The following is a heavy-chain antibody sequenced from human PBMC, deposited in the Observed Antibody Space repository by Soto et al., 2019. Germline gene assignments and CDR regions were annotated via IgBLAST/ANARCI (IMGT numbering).Heavy chain of an antibody. D-gene: IGHD6-19*01. Sequence: GGSLRLSCAASGFTFSSYAMSWVRQAPGKGLEWVSAISGSGGSTYYADSVKGRFTISRDNSKNTLYLQMNSLRAEDTAVYYCAKMPGYSSGWRQNYFDYWGQGTLVTVSS. J-gene: IGHJ4*02. CDR3: AKMPGYSSGWRQNYFDY. CDR1: GFTFSSYA. CDR2: ISGSGGST. V-gene: IGHV3-23*01.